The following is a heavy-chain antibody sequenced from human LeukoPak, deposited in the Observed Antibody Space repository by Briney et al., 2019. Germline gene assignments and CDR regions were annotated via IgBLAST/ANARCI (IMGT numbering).Heavy chain of an antibody. J-gene: IGHJ6*03. CDR1: GHTFTSFY. V-gene: IGHV1-2*02. Sequence: GASVKVSCKASGHTFTSFYMHWVRQAPGQGLEWMGWINPNSGGTNYAQKFQGRVTMTRDTSISTAYMELSRLRSDDTAVYYCARDGPQYSSGWFGYYYYYMDVWGKGTTVTISS. D-gene: IGHD6-19*01. CDR2: INPNSGGT. CDR3: ARDGPQYSSGWFGYYYYYMDV.